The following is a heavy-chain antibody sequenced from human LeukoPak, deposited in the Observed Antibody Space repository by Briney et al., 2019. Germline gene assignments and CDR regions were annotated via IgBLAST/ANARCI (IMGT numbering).Heavy chain of an antibody. CDR1: GGSVRSGSYY. CDR2: VYYSGST. CDR3: ARLIYRNYFDY. J-gene: IGHJ4*02. D-gene: IGHD3-10*01. Sequence: PSETLSLTCTVSGGSVRSGSYYWSWVRQPPGKRLEWIGYVYYSGSTNYNPSLKSRVTTSVDTSKNQFSLKLSSVTAADTAVYYCARLIYRNYFDYWGQGTLVTVSS. V-gene: IGHV4-61*01.